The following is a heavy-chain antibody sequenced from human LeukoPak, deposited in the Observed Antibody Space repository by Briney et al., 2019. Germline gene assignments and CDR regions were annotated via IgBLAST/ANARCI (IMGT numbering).Heavy chain of an antibody. CDR3: AREMQLRY. D-gene: IGHD3-10*01. CDR1: GFTFSNYW. J-gene: IGHJ4*02. V-gene: IGHV3-7*05. Sequence: GGSLRLSCAASGFTFSNYWMSWVRLAPGKGLEWVANIKQDGSEKYYVDSVKGRFTISRENAKNTLYLQMNSLRVEDMAVYYCAREMQLRYWGQGTLVTVSS. CDR2: IKQDGSEK.